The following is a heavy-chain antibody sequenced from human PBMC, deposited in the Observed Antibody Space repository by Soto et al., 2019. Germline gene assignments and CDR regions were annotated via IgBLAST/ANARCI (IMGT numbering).Heavy chain of an antibody. CDR1: GGTVASSHW. Sequence: QVQLQESGPRLVKPSESLCLTCGVSGGTVASSHWWSWVRQSPGRGLEWIGNVYHTGDTNFNPSLQSRVTFSVDKSNNQFSLRLTPVTAADTAVYFCAREIVTAGGNNYFDPWGPGTLVTVSS. D-gene: IGHD2-21*02. CDR3: AREIVTAGGNNYFDP. V-gene: IGHV4-4*02. J-gene: IGHJ5*02. CDR2: VYHTGDT.